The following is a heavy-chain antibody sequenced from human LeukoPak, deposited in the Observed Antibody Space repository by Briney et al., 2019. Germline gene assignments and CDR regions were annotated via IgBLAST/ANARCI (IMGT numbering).Heavy chain of an antibody. J-gene: IGHJ4*02. CDR1: GFTFSSYA. CDR3: ARYLGTFYFDY. CDR2: ISGSGGST. D-gene: IGHD1-14*01. V-gene: IGHV3-23*01. Sequence: GGSLRLSRAAPGFTFSSYAMSWVRQAPGKGLEWVSAISGSGGSTYYADSVKGRFTISRDNSKNTLYLQMNSLRAEDTAVYYCARYLGTFYFDYWGQGTLVTVSS.